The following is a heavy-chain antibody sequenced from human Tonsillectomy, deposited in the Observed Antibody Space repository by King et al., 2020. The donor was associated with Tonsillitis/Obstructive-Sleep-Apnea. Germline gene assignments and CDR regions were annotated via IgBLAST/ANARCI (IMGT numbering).Heavy chain of an antibody. D-gene: IGHD3-10*01. CDR1: GFTVSSNY. CDR2: IYSGGST. Sequence: QLVQSGGGLIQPGGSLRLSCAASGFTVSSNYMSWVRQAPAKGLEWGSVIYSGGSTYYADSVRGRFTISRDNSKNTLYLQMNSLRAEDTAVYYCAREQDYGSGGYFHYYYYMDVWGKGTTVTVSS. CDR3: AREQDYGSGGYFHYYYYMDV. J-gene: IGHJ6*03. V-gene: IGHV3-53*01.